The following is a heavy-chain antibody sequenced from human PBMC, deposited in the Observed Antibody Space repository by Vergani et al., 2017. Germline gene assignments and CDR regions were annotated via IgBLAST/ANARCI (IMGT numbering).Heavy chain of an antibody. Sequence: EVQLVESGGVVVQPGGSLRLSCAASGITFDDYAMHWVRQAPGKGLEWVSLISWHGGNSYYADSVKGRFTISRDNSRNSLYLQMKSLRAEDTALYYCAKDMGYYGSGIDYWGKGTLVTVSS. CDR1: GITFDDYA. CDR3: AKDMGYYGSGIDY. V-gene: IGHV3-43D*03. CDR2: ISWHGGNS. D-gene: IGHD3-10*01. J-gene: IGHJ4*02.